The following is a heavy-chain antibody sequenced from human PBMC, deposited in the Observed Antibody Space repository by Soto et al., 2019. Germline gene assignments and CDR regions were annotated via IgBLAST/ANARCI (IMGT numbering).Heavy chain of an antibody. CDR2: ISGSGDST. J-gene: IGHJ4*02. D-gene: IGHD1-26*01. V-gene: IGHV3-23*01. Sequence: PEGTLRLSCAACGITFNRYPMSWGRQAPGKWLQWFSAISGSGDSTFYADSVKGRFTISSDNSKNTLYLQMNSLRAEDTAVYYCAESQWELRYWGQIPPVTFST. CDR1: GITFNRYP. CDR3: AESQWELRY.